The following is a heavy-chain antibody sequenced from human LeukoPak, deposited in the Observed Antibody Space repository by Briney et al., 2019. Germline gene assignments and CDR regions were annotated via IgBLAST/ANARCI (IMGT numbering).Heavy chain of an antibody. J-gene: IGHJ4*02. D-gene: IGHD6-19*01. CDR1: GSTFSSYA. CDR3: ARDASWGIAVAGHFDY. V-gene: IGHV3-30-3*01. CDR2: ISYDGSNK. Sequence: GRSLRLSCAASGSTFSSYAMHWVRQAPGKGLEWVAVISYDGSNKYYSDSVKGRFTISRDNSKNTLYLQMNSLRAEDTAVYYCARDASWGIAVAGHFDYWGQGTLVTVSS.